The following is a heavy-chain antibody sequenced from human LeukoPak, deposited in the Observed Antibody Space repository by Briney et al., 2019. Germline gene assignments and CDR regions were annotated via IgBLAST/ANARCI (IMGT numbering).Heavy chain of an antibody. Sequence: GGSLRLSCAASGFTVSSNYMSWVRQAPGKGLEWVSVIYSGGSTYYADSVKGRFTISRDNSKNTLYLHMNSLRAEDTAVYYCAREKYSSSWENWFDPWGQGTLVTVSS. D-gene: IGHD6-13*01. CDR2: IYSGGST. V-gene: IGHV3-53*01. J-gene: IGHJ5*02. CDR3: AREKYSSSWENWFDP. CDR1: GFTVSSNY.